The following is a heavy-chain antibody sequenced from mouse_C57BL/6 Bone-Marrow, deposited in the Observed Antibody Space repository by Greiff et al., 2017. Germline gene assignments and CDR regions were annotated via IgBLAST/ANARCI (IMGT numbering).Heavy chain of an antibody. V-gene: IGHV5-16*01. CDR3: ARAEIYYYGSSYCDV. J-gene: IGHJ1*03. CDR2: INSDGSST. CDR1: GFTFSDYY. D-gene: IGHD1-1*01. Sequence: EVQRVESEGGLVQPGSSMKLSCTASGFTFSDYYMAWVRQVPEQGLEWVANINSDGSSTYYLDSLKSRFIISRDNAKNIRYLQMSSLKSEDTATYYCARAEIYYYGSSYCDVGGTGTTVTVSS.